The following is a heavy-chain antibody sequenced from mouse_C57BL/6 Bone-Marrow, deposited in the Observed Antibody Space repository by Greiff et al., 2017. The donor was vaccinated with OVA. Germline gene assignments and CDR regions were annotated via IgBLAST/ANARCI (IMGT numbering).Heavy chain of an antibody. CDR2: IHPNSGST. D-gene: IGHD1-1*01. CDR3: ARGGSSYVKFAY. V-gene: IGHV1-64*01. Sequence: QVQLKESGAELVKPGASVKLSCKASGYTFTSYWMHWVKQRPGQGLEWIGMIHPNSGSTNYNEKFKSKATLTVDKSSSTAYMQLSSLTAEDSAVYYCARGGSSYVKFAYWGQGTLVTVSA. CDR1: GYTFTSYW. J-gene: IGHJ3*01.